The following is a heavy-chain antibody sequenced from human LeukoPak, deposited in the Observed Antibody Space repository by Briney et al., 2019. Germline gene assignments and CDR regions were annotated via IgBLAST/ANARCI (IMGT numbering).Heavy chain of an antibody. V-gene: IGHV3-7*01. Sequence: GGSLRLSCAASGFTFSTYWMSWVRQAPGKGLEWVANIKEDGNRIYYVDSVKGRFTISRENAKNSLYLQMNSLTADDTAIYYCARDLRVWYGTAEIWGQGTMVTVSS. J-gene: IGHJ3*02. CDR3: ARDLRVWYGTAEI. CDR2: IKEDGNRI. D-gene: IGHD3-10*01. CDR1: GFTFSTYW.